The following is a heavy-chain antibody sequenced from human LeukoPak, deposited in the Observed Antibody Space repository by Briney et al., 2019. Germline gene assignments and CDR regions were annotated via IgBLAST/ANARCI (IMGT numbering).Heavy chain of an antibody. CDR1: GGSISSGDYY. CDR2: IYYSGST. J-gene: IGHJ4*02. CDR3: ARGSYYGSGQIFDY. Sequence: ASQTLSLTCTVSGGSISSGDYYWSWIRQPPGKGLEWIGYIYYSGSTYYNPSLKSRVTISVDTSKNQLSLKLSSVTAADTAVYYCARGSYYGSGQIFDYWGQGTLVTVSS. V-gene: IGHV4-30-4*01. D-gene: IGHD3-10*01.